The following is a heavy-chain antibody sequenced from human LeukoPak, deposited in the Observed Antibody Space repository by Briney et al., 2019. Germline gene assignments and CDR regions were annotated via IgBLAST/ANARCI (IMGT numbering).Heavy chain of an antibody. CDR2: IYYSGST. J-gene: IGHJ6*02. CDR3: AREKVGIAVAGTGVYYYYGMDV. V-gene: IGHV4-59*01. D-gene: IGHD6-19*01. Sequence: PSETLSLTRTVSGGSISSYYWSWIRQPPGKGLEWIGYIYYSGSTNYNPSLKSRATISVETSKNHFSLKLNSVTAADTAVYYCAREKVGIAVAGTGVYYYYGMDVWGQGTTVTVSS. CDR1: GGSISSYY.